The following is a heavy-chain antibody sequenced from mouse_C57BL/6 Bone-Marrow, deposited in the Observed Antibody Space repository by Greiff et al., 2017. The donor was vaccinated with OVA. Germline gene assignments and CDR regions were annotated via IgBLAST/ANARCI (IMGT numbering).Heavy chain of an antibody. J-gene: IGHJ1*03. V-gene: IGHV1-54*01. CDR2: INPGSGGT. CDR3: AFYGSNWYFDV. D-gene: IGHD1-1*01. Sequence: PGQGLEWIGVINPGSGGTNYNEKFKGKATLTADKSSSTAYMQLSSLTSEDSAVYFCAFYGSNWYFDVWGTGTTVTVSS.